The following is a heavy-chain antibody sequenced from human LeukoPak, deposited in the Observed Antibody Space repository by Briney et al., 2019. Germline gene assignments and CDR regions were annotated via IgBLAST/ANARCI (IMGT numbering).Heavy chain of an antibody. CDR2: IYHSGST. J-gene: IGHJ4*02. D-gene: IGHD5-12*01. CDR1: GYSISSGYY. V-gene: IGHV4-38-2*02. Sequence: SETLSLTCTVSGYSISSGYYWGWIRQPPGKGLEWIGNIYHSGSTYYNPSLKSRVTLSVDTSKNQFSLKLSSVTAADTAVYYCAGQYTGYDAFDYWGQGTLVTVSS. CDR3: AGQYTGYDAFDY.